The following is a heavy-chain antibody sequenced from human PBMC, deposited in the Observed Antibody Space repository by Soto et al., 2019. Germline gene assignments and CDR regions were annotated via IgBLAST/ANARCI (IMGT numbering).Heavy chain of an antibody. Sequence: QVQLQESGPGLVRPSGTLSLTCAVSSGSFSSSYWWSWVRQPPGKGLGWIGEIYHSGRTNYNPSLRGGASMLVVKSKQQFCLELSSGTAADTAVYYCAGNLVPAGVGWCDPWGQGSLVTVSS. CDR2: IYHSGRT. J-gene: IGHJ5*02. V-gene: IGHV4-4*02. D-gene: IGHD1-26*01. CDR1: SGSFSSSYW. CDR3: AGNLVPAGVGWCDP.